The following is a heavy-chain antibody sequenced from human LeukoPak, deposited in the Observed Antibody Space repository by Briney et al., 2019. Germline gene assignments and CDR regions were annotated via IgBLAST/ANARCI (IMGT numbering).Heavy chain of an antibody. D-gene: IGHD3-22*01. V-gene: IGHV3-48*01. Sequence: GGSLRLSCATTGFIFSDYSMSWVRQAPGKGLEWLSFISTSSNTIYYADSVEGRFTVSRDNAKNSLYLQMNSLTGEDTAAYYCARGAAHSYGYFSDYWGQGILVIVSS. CDR2: ISTSSNTI. CDR1: GFIFSDYS. CDR3: ARGAAHSYGYFSDY. J-gene: IGHJ4*02.